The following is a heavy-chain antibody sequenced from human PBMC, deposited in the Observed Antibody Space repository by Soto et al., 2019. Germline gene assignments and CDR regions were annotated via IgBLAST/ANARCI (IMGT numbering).Heavy chain of an antibody. J-gene: IGHJ6*02. V-gene: IGHV1-8*02. CDR3: GRGPSPRAPAGGTPYYYAMDV. CDR2: MNPINGAA. D-gene: IGHD6-13*01. Sequence: SVKVSCKASVYDFTAYDINWVRQASGQGLEWMGWMNPINGAAGSARRFQGRVSMTRNTATGTAYLELTSLRSDDTAVYYCGRGPSPRAPAGGTPYYYAMDVWGQGTTVTGSS. CDR1: VYDFTAYD.